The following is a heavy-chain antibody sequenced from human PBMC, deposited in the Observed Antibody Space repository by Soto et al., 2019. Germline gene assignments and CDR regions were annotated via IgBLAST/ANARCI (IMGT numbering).Heavy chain of an antibody. Sequence: ASVNVSSKASGYTFTSYYMHWVRQAPGQGLEWMGIINPSGGSTSYAQKFQGRVTMTRDTSTSTVYMELSSLRSEDTAVYYCARDTNNNYYDSSGYIDYWGQGTLVTVSS. D-gene: IGHD3-22*01. CDR1: GYTFTSYY. V-gene: IGHV1-46*01. J-gene: IGHJ4*02. CDR3: ARDTNNNYYDSSGYIDY. CDR2: INPSGGST.